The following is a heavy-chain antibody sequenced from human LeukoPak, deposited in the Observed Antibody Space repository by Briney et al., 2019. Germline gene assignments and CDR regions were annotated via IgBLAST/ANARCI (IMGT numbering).Heavy chain of an antibody. Sequence: TLSLTCTVSGASISSGDYYWSWIRQPPGKGLEWIGYIYYSGSTKYKPSLKSRVTISVDTSKNQFSLKLSSVTAADTAVYYCARGRFLDAFDIWGQGTMVTVSS. J-gene: IGHJ3*02. D-gene: IGHD3-3*01. V-gene: IGHV4-61*08. CDR2: IYYSGST. CDR1: GASISSGDYY. CDR3: ARGRFLDAFDI.